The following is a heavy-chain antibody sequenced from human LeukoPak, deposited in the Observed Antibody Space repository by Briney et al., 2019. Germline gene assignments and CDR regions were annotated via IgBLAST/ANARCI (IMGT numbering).Heavy chain of an antibody. D-gene: IGHD3-22*01. V-gene: IGHV1-46*01. Sequence: GASVKVSCKASGYTFTSYYMHWVRQAPGQGLEWMGIINPSGGSTSYAQKFQGRVTMTRDTSTSTVYMELSSLRSEDTAVYYCARAARYYYDSSGYSRFDYWGQGTLVTVSS. CDR2: INPSGGST. CDR1: GYTFTSYY. J-gene: IGHJ4*02. CDR3: ARAARYYYDSSGYSRFDY.